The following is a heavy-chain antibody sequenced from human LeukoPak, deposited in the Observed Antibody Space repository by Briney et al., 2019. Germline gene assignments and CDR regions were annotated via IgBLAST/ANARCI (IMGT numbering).Heavy chain of an antibody. Sequence: PGGSLRLSCAASGFTFSSYAMSWVRQAPGKGLEWVAVISYDGINEYYADSVKGRFTISRDNSKNTLYLQMNILRAEDTAVYYCARSFVAVAAPCYFDHWGQGTLVTVSS. J-gene: IGHJ4*02. D-gene: IGHD6-19*01. CDR1: GFTFSSYA. V-gene: IGHV3-30-3*01. CDR3: ARSFVAVAAPCYFDH. CDR2: ISYDGINE.